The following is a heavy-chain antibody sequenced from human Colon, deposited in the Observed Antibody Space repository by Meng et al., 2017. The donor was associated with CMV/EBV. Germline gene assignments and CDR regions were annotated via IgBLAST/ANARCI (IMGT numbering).Heavy chain of an antibody. CDR1: GFTFSSYE. CDR2: ISNTATTT. CDR3: ARDRRTCSGGTCYSVFDF. D-gene: IGHD2-15*01. J-gene: IGHJ4*02. Sequence: GESLKISCAASGFTFSSYEMDWVRQAPGKGLEWVSYISNTATTTYYADSVRGRFTISRDHARQSLSLQMNSLRAEDTAVYYCARDRRTCSGGTCYSVFDFWGQGTLVTVSS. V-gene: IGHV3-48*03.